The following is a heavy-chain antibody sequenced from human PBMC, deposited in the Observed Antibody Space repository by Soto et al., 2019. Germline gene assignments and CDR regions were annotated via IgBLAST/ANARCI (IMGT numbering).Heavy chain of an antibody. CDR1: GFTFSSYS. CDR3: AIEGSSGWNVLNRFDP. D-gene: IGHD6-19*01. J-gene: IGHJ5*02. CDR2: ISSSSSTI. V-gene: IGHV3-48*01. Sequence: EVQLVESGGGLVQPGGSLRLSCAASGFTFSSYSMNWVRQAPGKGLEWVSYISSSSSTIYYADSVKGRFTISRDNAKNSLYLQMNSLRAEEAAVYYCAIEGSSGWNVLNRFDPWGQGTLVTVSS.